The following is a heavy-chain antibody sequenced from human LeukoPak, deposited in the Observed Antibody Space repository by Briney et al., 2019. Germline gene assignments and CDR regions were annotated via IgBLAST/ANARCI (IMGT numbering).Heavy chain of an antibody. D-gene: IGHD2-8*01. V-gene: IGHV4-59*12. CDR1: GGSINSYY. J-gene: IGHJ4*02. CDR3: ARASIVLMVYALDY. Sequence: SETLSLTCTVSGGSINSYYWSWIRQPPGKGLEWIGYMYYSESTNYNPSLKSRVTMSVDTSKNQFSLKLNSVTAADTAVYYCARASIVLMVYALDYWGQGTLVTVSS. CDR2: MYYSEST.